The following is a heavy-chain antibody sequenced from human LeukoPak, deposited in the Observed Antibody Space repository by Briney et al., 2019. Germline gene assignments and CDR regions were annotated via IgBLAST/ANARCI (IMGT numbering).Heavy chain of an antibody. D-gene: IGHD3-22*01. Sequence: PGGSLRLSCAAYGFTFSSYAMSWVRQAPGKGLEWVSAISGSGGSTYYADSVKGRFTISRDNSKNTLYLQMNSLRAEDTAVYYCAKLGSGYYLYYFDYWGQGTLVTVSS. CDR3: AKLGSGYYLYYFDY. V-gene: IGHV3-23*01. CDR1: GFTFSSYA. CDR2: ISGSGGST. J-gene: IGHJ4*02.